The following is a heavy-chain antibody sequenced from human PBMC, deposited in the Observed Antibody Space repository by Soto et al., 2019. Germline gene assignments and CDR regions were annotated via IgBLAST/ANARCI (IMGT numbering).Heavy chain of an antibody. CDR2: ISSSSSSS. D-gene: IGHD1-1*01. CDR3: AKGPRKDSGHNAPYYYYCMDV. V-gene: IGHV3-21*01. CDR1: GFTFSDYS. J-gene: IGHJ6*02. Sequence: EVQLVESGGGLVKPGGSLRLSCAASGFTFSDYSMNWVRQAPGKGLVWVSSISSSSSSSYYADSVEGRFTISRDNARKALFLQITNQRVEDTTVYYCAKGPRKDSGHNAPYYYYCMDVWGQVTTVTVSS.